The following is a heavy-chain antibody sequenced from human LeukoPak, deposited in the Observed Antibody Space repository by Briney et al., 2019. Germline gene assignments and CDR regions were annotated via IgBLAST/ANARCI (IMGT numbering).Heavy chain of an antibody. CDR1: GFTLSSYW. V-gene: IGHV3-74*01. D-gene: IGHD6-6*01. CDR2: INSDGSST. Sequence: GGSLRLSCAPSGFTLSSYWMHWVRQAPGKGLVWVSHINSDGSSTNYADSVKGRFTISRDNAKNTLYLQMNSLRAEDTAVYYCARTGIAARPMVWFDPWGQGTLVTVSS. J-gene: IGHJ5*02. CDR3: ARTGIAARPMVWFDP.